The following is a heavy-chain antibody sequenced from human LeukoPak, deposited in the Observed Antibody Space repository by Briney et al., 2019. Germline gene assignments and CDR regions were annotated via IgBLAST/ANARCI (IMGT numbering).Heavy chain of an antibody. Sequence: SGGSLRLSCAASGFTFSRYAMGWVRQAPGKGLEWVSSMSGSHGATYYTDSVKGRFTISRDNSKNTLYLQMNSLRAEDTAVYYCAKDKEQWLVLGDRGWFDPWGQGTLVTVSS. CDR2: MSGSHGAT. D-gene: IGHD6-19*01. V-gene: IGHV3-23*01. CDR1: GFTFSRYA. CDR3: AKDKEQWLVLGDRGWFDP. J-gene: IGHJ5*02.